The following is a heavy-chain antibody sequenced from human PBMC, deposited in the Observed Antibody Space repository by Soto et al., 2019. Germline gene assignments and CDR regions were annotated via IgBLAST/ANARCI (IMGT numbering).Heavy chain of an antibody. J-gene: IGHJ4*02. Sequence: QVQLQESGPGLVKPSETLSLTCTVSGGSISSYYWSWIRQPAGKGLEWIGRIYTSGSTNYNPSLKSRVTMSVDTSKNQFSLKLSSVTAADTAVYYCARTTNYYDSSGYTERFDYWGQGTLVTVSS. CDR3: ARTTNYYDSSGYTERFDY. V-gene: IGHV4-4*07. CDR2: IYTSGST. CDR1: GGSISSYY. D-gene: IGHD3-22*01.